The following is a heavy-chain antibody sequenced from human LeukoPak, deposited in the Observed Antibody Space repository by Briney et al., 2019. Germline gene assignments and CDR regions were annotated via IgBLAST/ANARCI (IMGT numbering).Heavy chain of an antibody. CDR1: GFTFSYYW. V-gene: IGHV3-7*01. CDR3: ARHYYDTSGYYGRDYFDY. D-gene: IGHD3-22*01. Sequence: GGSLRLSCAASGFTFSYYWMSWVRQAPGKGPEWVANIKQDGTEKYYVDSVKGRFTISRDNAKNSLYLQMTSLRAEDTAVYYCARHYYDTSGYYGRDYFDYWGQGTLVTVSS. J-gene: IGHJ4*02. CDR2: IKQDGTEK.